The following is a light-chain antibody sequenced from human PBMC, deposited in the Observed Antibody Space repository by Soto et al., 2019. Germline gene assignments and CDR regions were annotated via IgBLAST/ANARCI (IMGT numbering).Light chain of an antibody. Sequence: DIQMTQSPSSLSASLGDRVTITCRASQSISSYLNWYQQKPGKAPKLLIYAASSLQSGVPSRFSGSGSGADFTLTISSLQTEDFATYYWQQSYSTPMYTFGQGTKLEIK. CDR1: QSISSY. CDR3: QQSYSTPMYT. CDR2: AAS. J-gene: IGKJ2*01. V-gene: IGKV1-39*01.